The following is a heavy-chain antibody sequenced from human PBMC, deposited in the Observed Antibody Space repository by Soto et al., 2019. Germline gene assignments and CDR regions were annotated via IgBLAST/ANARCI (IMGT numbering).Heavy chain of an antibody. D-gene: IGHD3-10*01. V-gene: IGHV4-30-4*01. CDR1: GGSISSGDYY. CDR3: ARAQVPTYYYGSGSCSWFDP. J-gene: IGHJ5*02. CDR2: IYYSGST. Sequence: SETLSLTCTVSGGSISSGDYYWSWIRQPPGKGLEWIGYIYYSGSTYYNPSLKSRVTISVDTSKNQFSLKLSSVTAADTAVYYCARAQVPTYYYGSGSCSWFDPWGQGTLVTVSS.